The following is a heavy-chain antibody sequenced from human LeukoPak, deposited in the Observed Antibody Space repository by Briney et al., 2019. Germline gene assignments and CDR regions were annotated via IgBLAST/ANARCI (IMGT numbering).Heavy chain of an antibody. D-gene: IGHD6-19*01. CDR3: ARLAHVVSGWYRHAPMNY. V-gene: IGHV1-2*02. CDR2: INPNSGGT. J-gene: IGHJ4*02. Sequence: ASVKVSCKASGYTFTGYCMHWVRQAPGQGLEWMGWINPNSGGTNYAQRFQGRVTMTRDTSISTAYMELSRLRSDDTAVYYCARLAHVVSGWYRHAPMNYWGQGTLVTVSS. CDR1: GYTFTGYC.